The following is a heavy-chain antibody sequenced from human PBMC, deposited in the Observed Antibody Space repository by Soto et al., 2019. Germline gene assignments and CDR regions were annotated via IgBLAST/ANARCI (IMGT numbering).Heavy chain of an antibody. Sequence: EVQLLESGGGLVQPGGSLRLSCAASGFTFSSYAMSWVRQAPGKGLEWVSAISGFGGYTYYGDSVKGRFTISRDNSKNTLYLQMNSLRVEDTAVYYCAKQDSEYSHGFWGFFHSWGQGTLVTVSS. CDR3: AKQDSEYSHGFWGFFHS. CDR1: GFTFSSYA. V-gene: IGHV3-23*01. CDR2: ISGFGGYT. J-gene: IGHJ4*02. D-gene: IGHD5-18*01.